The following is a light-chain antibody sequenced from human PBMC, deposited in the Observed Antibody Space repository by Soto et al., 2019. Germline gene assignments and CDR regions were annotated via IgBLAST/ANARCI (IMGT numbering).Light chain of an antibody. CDR2: EVS. J-gene: IGLJ1*01. V-gene: IGLV2-14*01. Sequence: QSALTQPASVSGSPGQSITISCTGTSSDVGGYNYVSWCQQHPGKAPKLMIYEVSNRPSGVSNRFSGSKSGNTASLTISGLQAEDEADYYCSSYTSSSTLDYVFGTGTKVTVL. CDR1: SSDVGGYNY. CDR3: SSYTSSSTLDYV.